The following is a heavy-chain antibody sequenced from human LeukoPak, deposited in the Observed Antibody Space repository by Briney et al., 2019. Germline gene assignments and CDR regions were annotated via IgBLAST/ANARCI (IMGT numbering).Heavy chain of an antibody. CDR2: IYSSGST. D-gene: IGHD3-10*01. J-gene: IGHJ4*02. CDR3: ARWRSGSSDY. CDR1: GGSINNYF. V-gene: IGHV4-4*07. Sequence: SETLSLTCAVSGGSINNYFWSWIRQPAGKGLEWIGRIYSSGSTNYNPSLQSRVTMSVDTSKNQFSLGLSSVTAADTAIYYCARWRSGSSDYWGQGTLVTVSS.